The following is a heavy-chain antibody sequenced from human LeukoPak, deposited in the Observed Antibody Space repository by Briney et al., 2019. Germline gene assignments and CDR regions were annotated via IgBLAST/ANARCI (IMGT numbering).Heavy chain of an antibody. D-gene: IGHD5-24*01. J-gene: IGHJ1*01. V-gene: IGHV4-34*04. CDR3: ARGHPSVPFPLREIAEDFQN. CDR1: VGSFSGYY. Sequence: KPSETLSLTCAVYVGSFSGYYCGWIRQPPRGGLGWGGEINLSVSTNQTPYIKSRATISVDTSTNPYSLTLSSVTAADTAVSYCARGHPSVPFPLREIAEDFQNWGHSTLVTVSS. CDR2: INLSVST.